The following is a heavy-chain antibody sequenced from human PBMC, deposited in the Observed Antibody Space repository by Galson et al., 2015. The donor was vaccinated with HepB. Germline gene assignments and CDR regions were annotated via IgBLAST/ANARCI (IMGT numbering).Heavy chain of an antibody. Sequence: SVKVSCKASGYTFNTYGITYVRQAPGQGLEWVGWINPDNGNTKYAQKLQGRVTMTTDTSTSTAYMELRSLRSDDTAVYYWARGPWFGELTGILVLQHWGQGTLVTVSS. V-gene: IGHV1-18*04. J-gene: IGHJ1*01. CDR1: GYTFNTYG. CDR3: ARGPWFGELTGILVLQH. D-gene: IGHD3-10*01. CDR2: INPDNGNT.